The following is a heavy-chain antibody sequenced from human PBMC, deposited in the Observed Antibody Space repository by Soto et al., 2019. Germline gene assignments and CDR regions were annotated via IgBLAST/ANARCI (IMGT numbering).Heavy chain of an antibody. CDR2: ITTDKGKT. V-gene: IGHV1-18*01. CDR1: GYTFTSYG. Sequence: QVQLVQSGPEVKKPGASVKVSCKTSGYTFTSYGISWVRQAPGQGLERMGWITTDKGKTTYAQKFQGRVTMTTDTSTSTAYMEMRSLRSDGTAVYYCATRSPAFDYWAQGTLVTVSS. CDR3: ATRSPAFDY. J-gene: IGHJ4*02.